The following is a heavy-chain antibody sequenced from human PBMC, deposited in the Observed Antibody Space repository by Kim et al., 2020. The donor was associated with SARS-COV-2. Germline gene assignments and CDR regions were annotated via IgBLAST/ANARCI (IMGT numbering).Heavy chain of an antibody. D-gene: IGHD3-10*01. CDR2: IYSGGST. V-gene: IGHV3-53*04. J-gene: IGHJ3*02. CDR1: GFTVSSNS. CDR3: ARGGGIRITLDRGVHRNDACYI. Sequence: GGSLRLSCAASGFTVSSNSMSWVRQAPGKGLEWVSVIYSGGSTYYADSVKGRFTISRHNAKNTMYLQMNSLRADDTAVYYCARGGGIRITLDRGVHRNDACYIWGRGTVLPVFS.